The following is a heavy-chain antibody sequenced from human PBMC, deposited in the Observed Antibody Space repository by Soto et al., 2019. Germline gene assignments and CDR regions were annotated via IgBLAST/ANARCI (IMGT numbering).Heavy chain of an antibody. V-gene: IGHV1-69*01. D-gene: IGHD3-10*01. CDR3: ARGGPYYYGSGSYYNDWFDP. CDR1: GGTFSSYA. Sequence: QVQLVQSGAEVKKPGSSVKFSCKASGGTFSSYAISWVRQAPGQGLEWMGGIIPIFGTANYAQKFQGRVTITEDESTSTAYMELSSLRSEDTAVYYCARGGPYYYGSGSYYNDWFDPWGQGTLVTVSS. CDR2: IIPIFGTA. J-gene: IGHJ5*02.